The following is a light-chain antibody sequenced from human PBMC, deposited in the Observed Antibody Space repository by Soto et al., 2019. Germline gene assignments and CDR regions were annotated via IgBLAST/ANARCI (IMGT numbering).Light chain of an antibody. Sequence: DIVLTQSPATLSLSPGERATLSCRASQSVSSYSAWYQQKPGQAPRLLIYDASNRATGIPARFSVSGSGTDFTLTISSLEPEDCAVSYCQQRSNWPWTVGQGTKVEIK. J-gene: IGKJ1*01. V-gene: IGKV3-11*01. CDR3: QQRSNWPWT. CDR1: QSVSSY. CDR2: DAS.